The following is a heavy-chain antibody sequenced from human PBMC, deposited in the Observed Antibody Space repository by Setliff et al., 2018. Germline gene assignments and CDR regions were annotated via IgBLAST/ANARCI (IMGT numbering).Heavy chain of an antibody. V-gene: IGHV4-39*01. CDR1: GDSISDISYY. CDR3: ARGSGDYYYYYYMDV. J-gene: IGHJ6*03. D-gene: IGHD3-10*01. CDR2: IYYSGTA. Sequence: SETLSLTCTISGDSISDISYYWGFIRQSPGKGPEWIGSIYYSGTAYYNPSLESRVTMFVDTSKNQFSLKLSSVTAADTAVYYCARGSGDYYYYYYMDVWGKGTTVTVSS.